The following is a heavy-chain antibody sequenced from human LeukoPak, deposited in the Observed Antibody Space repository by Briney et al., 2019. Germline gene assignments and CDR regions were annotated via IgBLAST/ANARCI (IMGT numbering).Heavy chain of an antibody. D-gene: IGHD5-18*01. J-gene: IGHJ4*02. Sequence: GASVKVSCKASGGTFSSYAISWVRQAPGQGLEWMGGIIPIFGTANYAQKFQGRATITTDESTSTAYMELSSLRSEDTAVYYCARALSGYSYGYVIDYWGQGTLVTVSS. CDR2: IIPIFGTA. CDR1: GGTFSSYA. CDR3: ARALSGYSYGYVIDY. V-gene: IGHV1-69*05.